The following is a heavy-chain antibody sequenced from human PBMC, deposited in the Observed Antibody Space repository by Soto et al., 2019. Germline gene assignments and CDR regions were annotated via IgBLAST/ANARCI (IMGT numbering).Heavy chain of an antibody. CDR1: GYSFTSYG. D-gene: IGHD1-26*01. Sequence: EASVKLSCEACGYSFTSYGISWVRQAPGQGLEWMGWISAYNGNTNYAQKLQGRVTMTTDTSTSTAYMELRSLRSDDTAVYYCARGLGASYAFDIWGQGTMVTVSS. J-gene: IGHJ3*02. V-gene: IGHV1-18*01. CDR3: ARGLGASYAFDI. CDR2: ISAYNGNT.